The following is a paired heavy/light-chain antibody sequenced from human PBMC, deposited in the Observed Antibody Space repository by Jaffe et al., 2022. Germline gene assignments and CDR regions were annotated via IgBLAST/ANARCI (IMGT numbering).Light chain of an antibody. V-gene: IGKV1-5*03. CDR3: QQYNSYYPLT. CDR2: KAS. CDR1: QSIYSW. Sequence: DIQMTQSPSTLSASVGDRVTITCRVSQSIYSWLAWYQQKPGKAPKLLIYKASTLESGVPSRFSGSASGTEFTLTISSLQPDDFATYYCQQYNSYYPLTFGGGTKVEI. J-gene: IGKJ4*01.
Heavy chain of an antibody. D-gene: IGHD2-15*01. V-gene: IGHV3-15*01. J-gene: IGHJ6*03. CDR3: VHLQGYCSGDDCYDPSGYFHFYIDV. CDR1: GLTLSEAW. Sequence: EVQLVDSGGGLAKPGGSLRLSCAASGLTLSEAWMSWVRQVPGKGLEWVGRIKSKADGGTIEYAAPVKGRFTITRDDSKNMFYLQMNSLKTEDTGIYYCVHLQGYCSGDDCYDPSGYFHFYIDVWGKGTTVTVSS. CDR2: IKSKADGGTI.